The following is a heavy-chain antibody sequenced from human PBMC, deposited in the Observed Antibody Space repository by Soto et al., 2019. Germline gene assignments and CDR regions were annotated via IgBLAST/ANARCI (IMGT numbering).Heavy chain of an antibody. V-gene: IGHV3-21*01. Sequence: GGSLRLSCAACGFTFSSYSMNWVRQAPGKGLEWVSSISSSSSYIYYADSVKGRFTISRVNAKNSLYLQMNSLRAEDTAVYYCARVNYDILTGYYNGDYFDYWGQGTLVTVSS. J-gene: IGHJ4*02. CDR2: ISSSSSYI. CDR1: GFTFSSYS. CDR3: ARVNYDILTGYYNGDYFDY. D-gene: IGHD3-9*01.